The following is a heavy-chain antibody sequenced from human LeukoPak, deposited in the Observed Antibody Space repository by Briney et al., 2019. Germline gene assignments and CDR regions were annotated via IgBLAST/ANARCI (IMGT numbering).Heavy chain of an antibody. CDR3: ARYCSGGSCYSLLGAFDI. Sequence: ASVKVSCKASGYRFIDYFIHWVRQAPGQGPECMGWINPNTGDTKYVQRFQGRVTMTRDTSISTAYMELSRLRSDDTAVYYCARYCSGGSCYSLLGAFDIWGQGTMVTVSS. CDR2: INPNTGDT. V-gene: IGHV1-2*02. J-gene: IGHJ3*02. D-gene: IGHD2-15*01. CDR1: GYRFIDYF.